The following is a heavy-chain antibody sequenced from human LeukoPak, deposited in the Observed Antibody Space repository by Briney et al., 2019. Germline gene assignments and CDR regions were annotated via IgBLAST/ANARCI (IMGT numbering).Heavy chain of an antibody. CDR1: GGSFSGYY. D-gene: IGHD1-1*01. CDR3: TRDTTLDY. J-gene: IGHJ4*02. CDR2: INHSGST. Sequence: SETLSLTCAVYGGSFSGYYWSWIRQPPGKGLEWIGEINHSGSTNYNPSLKSRVTISVDTSKNQFSLRLNSVTAADTAVYYCTRDTTLDYWGQGTLVTVSS. V-gene: IGHV4-34*01.